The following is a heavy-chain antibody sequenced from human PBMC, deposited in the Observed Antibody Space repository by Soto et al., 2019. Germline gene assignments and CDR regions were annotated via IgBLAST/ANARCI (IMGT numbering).Heavy chain of an antibody. Sequence: QVQLMESGGGVVQPGRSLRLSCAASGLTLSNYAMHWVRQAPGKGLEWVAVISYDGSNRYYADSVKGRFTISRDNSKNTLSLQMNSLRAEDTAVYYCARVTQAVAADYWVQGTLVTVSS. D-gene: IGHD6-19*01. CDR1: GLTLSNYA. CDR2: ISYDGSNR. V-gene: IGHV3-30-3*01. CDR3: ARVTQAVAADY. J-gene: IGHJ4*02.